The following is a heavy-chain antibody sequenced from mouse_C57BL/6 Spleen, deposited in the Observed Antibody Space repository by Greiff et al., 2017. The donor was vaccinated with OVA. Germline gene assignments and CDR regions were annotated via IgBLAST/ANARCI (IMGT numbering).Heavy chain of an antibody. CDR1: GFSLTSYG. CDR3: AKRDSNYDYLDY. D-gene: IGHD2-5*01. V-gene: IGHV2-5*01. J-gene: IGHJ2*01. CDR2: IWRGGST. Sequence: VQLQESGPGLVQPSQSLSITCTVSGFSLTSYGVHWVRQSPGKGLEWLGVIWRGGSTDYNAAFMSRLSITKDNSKSQVFFKMNSLQADDTAIYNCAKRDSNYDYLDYWGQGTTLTVSS.